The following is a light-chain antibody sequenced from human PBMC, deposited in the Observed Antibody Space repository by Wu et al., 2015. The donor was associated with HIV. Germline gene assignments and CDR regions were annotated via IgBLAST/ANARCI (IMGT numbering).Light chain of an antibody. CDR3: QQYNSFSPYS. CDR2: KAS. CDR1: QSISTW. V-gene: IGKV1-5*03. Sequence: DIQMTQSPSTLSASVRDRVTITCRASQSISTWLAWYRQKPGKAPKLLIYKASILESGVPSRFSGRGSGTEFTLTINNLQPDDFATYYCQQYNSFSPYSFGQGTKLEIK. J-gene: IGKJ2*03.